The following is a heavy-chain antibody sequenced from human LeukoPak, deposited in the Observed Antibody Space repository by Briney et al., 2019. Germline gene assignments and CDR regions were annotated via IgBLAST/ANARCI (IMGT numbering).Heavy chain of an antibody. CDR2: INHSGST. V-gene: IGHV4-34*01. CDR3: ARESIRFLEWLSLYYFDY. Sequence: SETLSLTCAVYGGSFSGYYWSWIRQPPGKGLEWIGEINHSGSTNYNPSLKSRVTISVDTSKNQFSLKLSSVTAADTAVYYCARESIRFLEWLSLYYFDYWGQGTLVTVSS. J-gene: IGHJ4*02. CDR1: GGSFSGYY. D-gene: IGHD3-3*01.